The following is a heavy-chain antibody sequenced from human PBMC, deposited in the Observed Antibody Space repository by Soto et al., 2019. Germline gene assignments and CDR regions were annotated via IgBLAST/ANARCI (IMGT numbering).Heavy chain of an antibody. D-gene: IGHD1-26*01. CDR2: ISSNGGST. V-gene: IGHV3-64D*08. CDR3: VKDPMGDTPLDDY. J-gene: IGHJ4*02. Sequence: GGSLRLSCSASGFTFSSYAMNWVRQAPGKGLEYVSAISSNGGSTYYADSVKGRFTISRDNSKNTLYLQMSSLRAEDTAVYYCVKDPMGDTPLDDYWGQGTLVTVSS. CDR1: GFTFSSYA.